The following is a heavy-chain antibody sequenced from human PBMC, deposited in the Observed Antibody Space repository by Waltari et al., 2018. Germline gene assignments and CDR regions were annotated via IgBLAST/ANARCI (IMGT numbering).Heavy chain of an antibody. V-gene: IGHV4-34*01. Sequence: QVQLQQWGAGLLKPSETLSLTCAVYGGSFSGYYWSWIRQPPGKGREWIWEINHSGSTNFNPSLKRRVTISVDTSKNQFSLKLSSVTAADTAVYYCARHLGVRHYYYYMDVWGKGTTVTVSS. CDR2: INHSGST. CDR3: ARHLGVRHYYYYMDV. CDR1: GGSFSGYY. D-gene: IGHD3-16*01. J-gene: IGHJ6*03.